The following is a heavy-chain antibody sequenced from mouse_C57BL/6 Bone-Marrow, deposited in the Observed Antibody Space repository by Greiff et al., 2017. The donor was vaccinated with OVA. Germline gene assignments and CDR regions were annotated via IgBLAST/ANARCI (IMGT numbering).Heavy chain of an antibody. CDR1: GYTFTDYY. CDR3: ARGVTTVVAPYFDV. D-gene: IGHD1-1*01. CDR2: IYPGSGNT. J-gene: IGHJ1*03. Sequence: QVQLQQSGAELVRPGASVKLSCKASGYTFTDYYINWVKQRPGQGLEWIARIYPGSGNTYYNEKFKGKATLTAEKSSSTAYMQLSSLTSEDSAVYFCARGVTTVVAPYFDVWGTGTTVTVSS. V-gene: IGHV1-76*01.